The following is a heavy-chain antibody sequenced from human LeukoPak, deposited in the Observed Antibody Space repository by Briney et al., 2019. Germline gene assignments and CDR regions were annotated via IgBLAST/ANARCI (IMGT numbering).Heavy chain of an antibody. J-gene: IGHJ1*01. V-gene: IGHV1-2*04. CDR2: INPNSGGT. Sequence: ASVKVSCKASGYTFTGYYMHWVRQAPGQGLEWMGWINPNSGGTNYAQKFQGWVTMTRDTSISTAYMELSRLRSDDTAVYYCARGYGDYGAEYFQHWGQGTLVTASS. D-gene: IGHD4-17*01. CDR3: ARGYGDYGAEYFQH. CDR1: GYTFTGYY.